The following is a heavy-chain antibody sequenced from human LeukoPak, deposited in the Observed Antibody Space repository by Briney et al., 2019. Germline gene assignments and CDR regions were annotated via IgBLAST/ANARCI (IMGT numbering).Heavy chain of an antibody. CDR1: GGSFSGYY. CDR3: ARGPYRKYCYGYRPWYFDL. Sequence: SETLSLTCAVYGGSFSGYYWSWIRQPPGKGLEWIGEINHSGSTNYNPSLKSRVTISVDTSKNQFSLKLSSVTAADTAVYYCARGPYRKYCYGYRPWYFDLWGRGTLVTVSS. D-gene: IGHD5-18*01. CDR2: INHSGST. J-gene: IGHJ2*01. V-gene: IGHV4-34*01.